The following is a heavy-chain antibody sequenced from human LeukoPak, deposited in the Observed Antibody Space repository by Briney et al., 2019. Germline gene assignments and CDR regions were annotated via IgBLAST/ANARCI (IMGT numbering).Heavy chain of an antibody. CDR3: ARVTWLSAAGTEGNFDY. CDR1: GFTFSSYW. CDR2: IKSDGTST. D-gene: IGHD6-13*01. V-gene: IGHV3-74*01. J-gene: IGHJ4*02. Sequence: HPGGSLRLSCAASGFTFSSYWMHWVRQAPGKGLVWVSRIKSDGTSTNYADSVKGRFITSRDNAKNTMYLQMNSLRAEDTAVYYCARVTWLSAAGTEGNFDYWGQGTLVTVSS.